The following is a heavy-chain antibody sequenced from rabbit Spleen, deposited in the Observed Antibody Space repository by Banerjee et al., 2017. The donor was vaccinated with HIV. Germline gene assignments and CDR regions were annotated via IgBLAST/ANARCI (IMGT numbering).Heavy chain of an antibody. J-gene: IGHJ6*01. CDR1: GFDFSSSDY. V-gene: IGHV1S40*01. CDR2: IVGSSSGFT. D-gene: IGHD1-1*01. CDR3: ARDTSSSFSSYGMDL. Sequence: QSLEESGGDLVKPGASLTLTCKASGFDFSSSDYMCWVRQAPGKGLEWISCIVGSSSGFTYSATWAKGRFTISKTSSTTVTLQMTSLTAADTATYFCARDTSSSFSSYGMDLWAQGPWSPS.